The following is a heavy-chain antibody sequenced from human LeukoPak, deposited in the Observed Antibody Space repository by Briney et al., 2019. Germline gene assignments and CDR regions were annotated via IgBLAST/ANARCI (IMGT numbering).Heavy chain of an antibody. J-gene: IGHJ4*02. CDR2: IYYSGST. CDR3: ARDQRNYDSSGPNYYFDY. CDR1: GGSISSYY. D-gene: IGHD3-22*01. Sequence: SETLSLTCTVSGGSISSYYWSWIRQPPGKGPEWIGYIYYSGSTNYNPSLKSRVTISVDTSKNQFSLKLSSVTAADTAVYYCARDQRNYDSSGPNYYFDYWGQGTLVTVS. V-gene: IGHV4-59*01.